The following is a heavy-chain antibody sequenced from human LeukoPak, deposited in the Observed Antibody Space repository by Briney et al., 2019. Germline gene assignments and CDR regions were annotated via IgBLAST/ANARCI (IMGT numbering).Heavy chain of an antibody. Sequence: GGSLRLSCAASGFTFSNYAMSWVRQAPGEGLQWVSSISANSGRTYYADSVKGRFTISRDNAKNSLYLQMNSLRAEDTAVYYCARDLVQLWSKDFWGQGTLVTVSS. CDR2: ISANSGRT. CDR3: ARDLVQLWSKDF. CDR1: GFTFSNYA. D-gene: IGHD5-18*01. J-gene: IGHJ4*02. V-gene: IGHV3-23*01.